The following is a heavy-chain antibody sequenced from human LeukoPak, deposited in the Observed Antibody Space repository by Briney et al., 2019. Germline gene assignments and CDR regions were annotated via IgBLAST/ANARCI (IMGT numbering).Heavy chain of an antibody. CDR2: ISYDGSNK. CDR1: GFTFSSYD. CDR3: AKGVWFGDY. V-gene: IGHV3-30*18. D-gene: IGHD3-10*01. J-gene: IGHJ4*02. Sequence: GGSLRLSCAATGFTFSSYDMHWVRQAPGKGLEWVAVISYDGSNKYYADSVKGRFTISRDNSKNTLYLQMNSLRAEDTAVYYCAKGVWFGDYWGQGTLVTVSS.